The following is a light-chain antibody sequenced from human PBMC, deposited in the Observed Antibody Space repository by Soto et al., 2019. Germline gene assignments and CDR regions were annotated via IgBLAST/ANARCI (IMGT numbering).Light chain of an antibody. V-gene: IGKV3-15*01. CDR1: QSVSSN. CDR2: GAS. J-gene: IGKJ1*01. CDR3: QQYNNCPQT. Sequence: EIVMTQSPATLSVSPGERATLSCRASQSVSSNLAWYQQTPRQAPRLPIHGASTRATGIPARFSGSGSGTEFTLTISSLQSEDFAVYYCQQYNNCPQTFGQGTKVEIK.